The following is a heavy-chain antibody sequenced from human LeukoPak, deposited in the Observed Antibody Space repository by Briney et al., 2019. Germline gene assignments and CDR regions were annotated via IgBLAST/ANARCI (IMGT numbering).Heavy chain of an antibody. CDR2: IYYSGST. Sequence: SETLSLTCTVSGGSISSSSYYWGWIRQPPGKGLEWIGSIYYSGSTYYNPSLKSRVTISVDASKNQFSLRLSSVTAADTAVYYCARADVDAAVVPYFDYWGQGTLVTVSS. D-gene: IGHD5-18*01. V-gene: IGHV4-39*07. CDR1: GGSISSSSYY. J-gene: IGHJ4*02. CDR3: ARADVDAAVVPYFDY.